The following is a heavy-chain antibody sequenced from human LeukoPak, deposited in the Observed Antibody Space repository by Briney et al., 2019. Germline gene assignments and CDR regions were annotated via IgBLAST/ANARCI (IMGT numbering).Heavy chain of an antibody. D-gene: IGHD3-9*01. CDR2: LRSDGSNK. CDR3: ARAYDILTGYYIWYFDY. Sequence: PGGSLRLSCAASGFTFSSYGMHWVRQAPGKGLEGVALLRSDGSNKYYADSVKGRFTISRDNSKNTLYLQMNSLRAEDTAVYYCARAYDILTGYYIWYFDYWGQGTLVTVSS. CDR1: GFTFSSYG. V-gene: IGHV3-30*02. J-gene: IGHJ4*02.